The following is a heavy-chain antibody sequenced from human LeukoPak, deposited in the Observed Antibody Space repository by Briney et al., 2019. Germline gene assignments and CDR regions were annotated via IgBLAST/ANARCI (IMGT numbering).Heavy chain of an antibody. CDR3: ARGENPTGWFDP. CDR2: INDSGNT. V-gene: IGHV4-59*01. D-gene: IGHD1-14*01. J-gene: IGHJ5*02. Sequence: PSETLSLTCTVSGGSISSYYWSWIRQPPGKGLEWIGYINDSGNTKYNPSLESRVTISVDTSKNQFSLNLYSVTAADTAVYYCARGENPTGWFDPWGQGTLVTVSS. CDR1: GGSISSYY.